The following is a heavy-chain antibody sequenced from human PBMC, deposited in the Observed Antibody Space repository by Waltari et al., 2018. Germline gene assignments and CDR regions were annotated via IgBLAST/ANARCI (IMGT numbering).Heavy chain of an antibody. V-gene: IGHV4-39*01. CDR1: GCSISSSSYY. CDR3: VNTASFTAMVSY. CDR2: IYYSGST. D-gene: IGHD5-18*01. J-gene: IGHJ4*02. Sequence: QLQLQESGPGLVKPSETLSLTCTVSGCSISSSSYYWGWIRQPPGKGLEWIGSIYYSGSTYYNPSLKSRVTISVDTSKNQFSLKLSSVTAADTAVYYCVNTASFTAMVSYWGQGTLVTVSS.